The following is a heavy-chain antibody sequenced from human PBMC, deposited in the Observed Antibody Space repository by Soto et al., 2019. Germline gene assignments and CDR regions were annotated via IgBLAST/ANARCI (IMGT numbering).Heavy chain of an antibody. V-gene: IGHV3-48*03. CDR2: ISTSGSTV. Sequence: GGSLRLSCAAPRFTFSTYEMNWVRQAPGKGLEWVSYISTSGSTVYYADSVKGRFTISRDNTRNSLYLQMNSLRDEDTALYYCVRYCSTTLCNGVATRTFDYWGQGTLVTVSS. CDR1: RFTFSTYE. CDR3: VRYCSTTLCNGVATRTFDY. J-gene: IGHJ4*02. D-gene: IGHD2-2*01.